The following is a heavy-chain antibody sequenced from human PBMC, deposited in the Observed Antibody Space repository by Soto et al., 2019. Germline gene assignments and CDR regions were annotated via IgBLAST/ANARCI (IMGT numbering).Heavy chain of an antibody. V-gene: IGHV3-15*01. CDR2: IKSKTDGGTT. J-gene: IGHJ6*02. Sequence: GGSLRLSCAASGFTFSNAWMSWVRQAPGKGLEWVGRIKSKTDGGTTDYAAPVKGRFTISRDDSKNTPYLQMNSLKTEDTAVYYCTTXPQRSIAAALLADYGMDVWGQGTTVTVSS. CDR1: GFTFSNAW. D-gene: IGHD6-13*01. CDR3: TTXPQRSIAAALLADYGMDV.